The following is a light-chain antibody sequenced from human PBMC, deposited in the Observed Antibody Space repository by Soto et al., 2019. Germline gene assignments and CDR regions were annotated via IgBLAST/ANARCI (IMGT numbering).Light chain of an antibody. V-gene: IGLV2-14*01. Sequence: QSALTQPASVSGSPGQSITISCPGTRSDVGGYNYVSWYQQHPGKAPQLMIYDVSNRPSGVSNRFSGSKSGNTASLTISGLQAEDEADYYCSSYTSSSTLYVFGTGTNLTVL. CDR3: SSYTSSSTLYV. CDR1: RSDVGGYNY. J-gene: IGLJ1*01. CDR2: DVS.